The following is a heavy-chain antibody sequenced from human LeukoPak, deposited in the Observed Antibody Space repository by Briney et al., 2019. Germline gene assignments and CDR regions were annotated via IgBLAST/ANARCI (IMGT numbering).Heavy chain of an antibody. J-gene: IGHJ4*02. CDR1: GGSISSGGYS. CDR3: ARGMEGYDSSGYNYTGGYYIDY. V-gene: IGHV4-30-2*01. CDR2: IYHSGST. Sequence: SETLSLTCAVSGGSISSGGYSWSWIRQPPGKGLEWIGYIYHSGSTYYNPSLKSRVTISVDRSKNQFSLKLSSVTAADTAVYYCARGMEGYDSSGYNYTGGYYIDYWGQGTLVTVSS. D-gene: IGHD3-22*01.